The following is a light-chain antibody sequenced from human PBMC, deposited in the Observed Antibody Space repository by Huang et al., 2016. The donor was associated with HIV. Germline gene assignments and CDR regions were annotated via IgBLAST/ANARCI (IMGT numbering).Light chain of an antibody. J-gene: IGKJ1*01. CDR1: QGISSY. CDR3: QQLNSYPPT. V-gene: IGKV1-9*01. CDR2: AAS. Sequence: IQLTQSPSSLSASVGDRVTITCRASQGISSYLAWYQQKPGKAPKLLIYAASTLQRGVPSKFSGSGSGTDFTLTISRLQPEEFATYHCQQLNSYPPTFGQGTKVEIK.